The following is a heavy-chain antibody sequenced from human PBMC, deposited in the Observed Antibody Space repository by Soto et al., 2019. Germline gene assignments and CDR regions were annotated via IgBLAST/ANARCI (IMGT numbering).Heavy chain of an antibody. CDR1: GGSFSGYY. Sequence: SETLSLTCAVYGGSFSGYYWSWIRQPPGKGLEWIGYIYYSGSTNYNPSLKSRVTISVDTSKNQFSLKLSSVTAADTAVYYCANYPTTVTSDYWGQGTLVTVSS. D-gene: IGHD4-17*01. CDR3: ANYPTTVTSDY. CDR2: IYYSGST. J-gene: IGHJ4*02. V-gene: IGHV4-59*01.